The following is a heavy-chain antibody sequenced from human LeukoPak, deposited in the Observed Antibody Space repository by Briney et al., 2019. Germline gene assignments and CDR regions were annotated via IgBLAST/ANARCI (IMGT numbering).Heavy chain of an antibody. CDR3: AKDRKYSSSSGYYYYMDV. Sequence: PGGSLRLSCAASGFTFSSYEMNWVRQAPGKGLEWVSYISSSGSTIYYADSVKGRFTISRDNAKNSLYLQMNSLRAEDTAVYYCAKDRKYSSSSGYYYYMDVWGKGTTVTVSS. V-gene: IGHV3-48*03. D-gene: IGHD6-6*01. CDR1: GFTFSSYE. J-gene: IGHJ6*03. CDR2: ISSSGSTI.